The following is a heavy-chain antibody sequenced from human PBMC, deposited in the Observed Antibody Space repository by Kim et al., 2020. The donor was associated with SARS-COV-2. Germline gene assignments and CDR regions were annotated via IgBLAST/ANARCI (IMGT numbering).Heavy chain of an antibody. J-gene: IGHJ4*02. Sequence: SETLSLTCTVSGGSISSSSYYWGWIRQPPGKGLEWIGSIYYSGSTYYNPSLKSRFTISVDTSKNQFSLKLSSVTAADTAVYYCARRRLLWFGELLYRGSFDYWGQGTLVTVSS. CDR1: GGSISSSSYY. V-gene: IGHV4-39*01. D-gene: IGHD3-10*01. CDR3: ARRRLLWFGELLYRGSFDY. CDR2: IYYSGST.